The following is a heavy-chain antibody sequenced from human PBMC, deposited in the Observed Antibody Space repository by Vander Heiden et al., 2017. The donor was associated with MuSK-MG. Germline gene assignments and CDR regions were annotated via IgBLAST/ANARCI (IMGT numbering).Heavy chain of an antibody. CDR2: INHSGST. CDR3: ARVLNSGTRRYYFDY. J-gene: IGHJ4*02. V-gene: IGHV4-34*01. Sequence: QVQLQQWGAGLLKPSETLSLTCAVYGGSFSGYYWIGEINHSGSTNYNPSLKSRVTISVDTSKNQFSLKLSSVTAADTAVYYCARVLNSGTRRYYFDYWGQGTLVTVSS. D-gene: IGHD1-26*01. CDR1: GGSFSGYY.